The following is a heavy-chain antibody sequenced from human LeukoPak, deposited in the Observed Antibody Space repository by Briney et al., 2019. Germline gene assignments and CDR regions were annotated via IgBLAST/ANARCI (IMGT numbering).Heavy chain of an antibody. V-gene: IGHV3-7*01. Sequence: GGSLRLSCAASGFPFSSYWMSWVRQAPGKGLEWVANIKEDGSETYYVDSVKGRFTISRDNAKNSLYLQMSGLRVEDTAVYYCARVDGSSSCPDYWGQGTLVTVSS. CDR3: ARVDGSSSCPDY. CDR1: GFPFSSYW. D-gene: IGHD6-13*01. CDR2: IKEDGSET. J-gene: IGHJ4*02.